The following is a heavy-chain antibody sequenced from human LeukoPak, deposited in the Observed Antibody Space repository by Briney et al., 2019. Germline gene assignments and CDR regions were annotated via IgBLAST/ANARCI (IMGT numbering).Heavy chain of an antibody. Sequence: GGSLRLSCAASGFTFSSYGMHWVRQAPGKGLEWVAFIRYDGSNKYYADSVKGRFTISRDNSKNTLYLQMNSLRAEDTAVYYCAKDKGAYYYYGMDVWGQGTTVTVSS. CDR3: AKDKGAYYYYGMDV. V-gene: IGHV3-30*02. CDR1: GFTFSSYG. J-gene: IGHJ6*02. CDR2: IRYDGSNK.